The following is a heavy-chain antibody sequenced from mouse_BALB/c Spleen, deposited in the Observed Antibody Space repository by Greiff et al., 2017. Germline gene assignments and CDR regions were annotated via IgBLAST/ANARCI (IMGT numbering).Heavy chain of an antibody. CDR3: ARTGNFDY. J-gene: IGHJ2*01. CDR1: GYAFTNYL. CDR2: INPGSGGT. V-gene: IGHV1-54*01. Sequence: QVQLQQSGAELVRPGTSVKVSCKASGYAFTNYLIEWVKQRPGQGLEWIGVINPGSGGTNYNEKFKGKATLTADKSSSTAYMQLSSLTSDDSAVYFCARTGNFDYWGQGTTLTVSS.